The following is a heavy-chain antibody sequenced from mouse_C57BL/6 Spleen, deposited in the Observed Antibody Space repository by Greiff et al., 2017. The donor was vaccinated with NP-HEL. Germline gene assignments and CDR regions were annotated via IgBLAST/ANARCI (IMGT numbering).Heavy chain of an antibody. V-gene: IGHV7-1*01. Sequence: EVKVVESGGGLVQSGRSLRLSCATSGFTFSDFYMEWVRQAPGKGLEWIAASRNKANDYTTEYSASVKGRFIVSRDTSQSILYLQMNALRAEDTAIYYCARDRYGNYDGYFDVWGTGTTVTVSS. CDR2: SRNKANDYTT. CDR1: GFTFSDFY. D-gene: IGHD2-1*01. CDR3: ARDRYGNYDGYFDV. J-gene: IGHJ1*03.